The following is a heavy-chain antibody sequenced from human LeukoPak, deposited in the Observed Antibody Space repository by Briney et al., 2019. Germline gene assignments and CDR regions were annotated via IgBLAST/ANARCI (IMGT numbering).Heavy chain of an antibody. CDR3: ARDLPYYGDRNYFDY. V-gene: IGHV3-7*03. CDR1: GFIFNKYW. Sequence: GGSLRLSCTAAGFIFNKYWMSWVRQTTGKGLECVAKIKEDGSEKHYVDSVKGRFTISRDNAKNSLYLQMNSLRAEDTAVYYCARDLPYYGDRNYFDYWGQGTLVTVSS. D-gene: IGHD4-17*01. J-gene: IGHJ4*02. CDR2: IKEDGSEK.